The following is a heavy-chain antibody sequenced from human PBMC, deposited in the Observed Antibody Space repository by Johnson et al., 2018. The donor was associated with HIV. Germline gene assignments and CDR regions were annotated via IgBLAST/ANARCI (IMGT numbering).Heavy chain of an antibody. CDR2: IYSGGST. V-gene: IGHV3-NL1*01. CDR3: ARVGDGNNKNAFDI. Sequence: QMLLVESGGGVVQPGRSLRLSCIASGFTFSSYGMHWVRQAPGKGLEWVAVIYSGGSTYYADSVKGRCTSSRDNSKNKLYLQMNSLRAEDMAVYYCARVGDGNNKNAFDIWGQGTMVTVSS. D-gene: IGHD5-24*01. J-gene: IGHJ3*02. CDR1: GFTFSSYG.